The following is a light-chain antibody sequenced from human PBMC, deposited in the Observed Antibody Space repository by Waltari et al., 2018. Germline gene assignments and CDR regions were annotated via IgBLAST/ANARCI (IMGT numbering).Light chain of an antibody. CDR3: SSYTSRSTYV. CDR1: SSDVGGYNY. J-gene: IGLJ1*01. CDR2: DVS. V-gene: IGLV2-14*03. Sequence: QSALTQPASVSGSPGQSITISCTGTSSDVGGYNYVSWYQQHPGKAPKVMIYDVSNRPSGVSNRFSGSKSGNTASLTISGLQAEDEADYYCSSYTSRSTYVFETGTKVTVL.